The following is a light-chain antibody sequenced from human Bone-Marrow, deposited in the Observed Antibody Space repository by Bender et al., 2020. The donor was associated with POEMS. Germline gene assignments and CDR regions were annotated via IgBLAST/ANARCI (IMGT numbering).Light chain of an antibody. CDR1: KLDNRY. Sequence: SYELTQPPSLTVSPGQTANIACYGDKLDNRYTSWYQQKPGLSPVLVIYQDKKRPSGVPERFSGSKSGNTASLTVSWLQAEDEGDYYCASYVASNLVIFGGGTRLTVL. V-gene: IGLV3-1*01. CDR3: ASYVASNLVI. J-gene: IGLJ2*01. CDR2: QDK.